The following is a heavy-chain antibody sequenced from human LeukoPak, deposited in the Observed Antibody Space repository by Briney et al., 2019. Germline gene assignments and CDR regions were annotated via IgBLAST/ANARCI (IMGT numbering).Heavy chain of an antibody. J-gene: IGHJ4*02. CDR2: IYYSGST. CDR3: ARDRRDYYDSSGYQYYFDY. V-gene: IGHV4-59*01. CDR1: GGSFSNYY. D-gene: IGHD3-22*01. Sequence: SETLSLTCIVSGGSFSNYYWRWIRQPPGKGLEWIAYIYYSGSTNYNPSLKSRVTISVDTSKNQFSLKLSSVTAADTAVYYCARDRRDYYDSSGYQYYFDYWGQGTLVTVSS.